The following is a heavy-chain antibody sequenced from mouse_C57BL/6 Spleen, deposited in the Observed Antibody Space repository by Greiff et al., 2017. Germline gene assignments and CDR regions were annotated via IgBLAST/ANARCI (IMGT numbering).Heavy chain of an antibody. CDR1: GYTFTSYW. Sequence: VQLQQPGAELVKPGASVKLSCKASGYTFTSYWLHWVKQRPGQGLEWIGMIHPNSGSTNYNEKFKSKATLTVDKSSSTAYMQLSSLTSEDSAVYYCARSDYGSSLYYYAMDYWGQGTSVTVSS. V-gene: IGHV1-64*01. CDR3: ARSDYGSSLYYYAMDY. CDR2: IHPNSGST. D-gene: IGHD1-1*01. J-gene: IGHJ4*01.